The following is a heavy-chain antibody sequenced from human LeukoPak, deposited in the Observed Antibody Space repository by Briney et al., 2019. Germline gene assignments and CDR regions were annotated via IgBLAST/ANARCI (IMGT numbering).Heavy chain of an antibody. CDR2: INPNSGGT. Sequence: ASVKVSCKASGYTFTGYYMHWVRQAPGQGLEWMGWINPNSGGTNYAQKFQGRVTMTRGTSISTAYMELSRLRSDDTAVYYCARELRFLEWAKPFDPWGQGTLVTVSS. D-gene: IGHD3-3*01. CDR3: ARELRFLEWAKPFDP. V-gene: IGHV1-2*02. J-gene: IGHJ5*02. CDR1: GYTFTGYY.